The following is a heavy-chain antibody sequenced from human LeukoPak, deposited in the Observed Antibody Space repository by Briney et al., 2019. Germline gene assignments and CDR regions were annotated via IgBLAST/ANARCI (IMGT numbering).Heavy chain of an antibody. CDR3: AKRPRDSSGYYLGAFDM. J-gene: IGHJ3*02. D-gene: IGHD3-22*01. V-gene: IGHV3-23*01. CDR2: IYASGSAT. Sequence: GGSLRFSCEASGFTFSSYAMTWVRQAPGKGLEWVSGIYASGSATHYADTVKGRFTISRDNSKNTLYLQMNSLRAEDTAVYYCAKRPRDSSGYYLGAFDMWGQGTMVTVSS. CDR1: GFTFSSYA.